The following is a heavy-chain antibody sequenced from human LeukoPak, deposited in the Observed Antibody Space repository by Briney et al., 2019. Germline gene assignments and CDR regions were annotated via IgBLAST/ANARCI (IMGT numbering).Heavy chain of an antibody. V-gene: IGHV3-48*03. CDR2: ISSSGSTI. CDR3: ARGYVDTAMLTAYYGMDV. D-gene: IGHD5-18*01. J-gene: IGHJ6*02. CDR1: GFTFSSYE. Sequence: GGSLRLSCAASGFTFSSYEMNWVRQAPGKRLEWVSYISSSGSTIYYADSVKGRFTISRDNAKNSLYLQMNSLRAEDTAVYYCARGYVDTAMLTAYYGMDVWGQGTTVTVSS.